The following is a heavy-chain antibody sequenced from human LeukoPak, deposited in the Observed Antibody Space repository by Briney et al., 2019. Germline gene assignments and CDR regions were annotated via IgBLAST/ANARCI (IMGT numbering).Heavy chain of an antibody. CDR2: IYHSGST. D-gene: IGHD2-2*01. CDR1: GGSISSGGYY. V-gene: IGHV4-30-2*01. J-gene: IGHJ4*02. CDR3: ARAEVVPAAPFDY. Sequence: SQTLSLTCTVSGGSISSGGYYWSWIRQPPGKGLEWIGYIYHSGSTYYNPSLKSRVTISVDTSKNQFSLKLSSVTAADTAVYYCARAEVVPAAPFDYWGQGTLVTVSS.